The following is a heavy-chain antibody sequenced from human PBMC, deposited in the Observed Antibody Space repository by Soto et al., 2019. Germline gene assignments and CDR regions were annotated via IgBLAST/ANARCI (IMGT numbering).Heavy chain of an antibody. CDR3: ARDRVDYYGSGSYDY. V-gene: IGHV3-21*01. J-gene: IGHJ4*02. Sequence: EVQLVESGGGLVQPGGSLRLSCAASGFTFSSYSMNWVRQAPGKGLEWVSSISSSSSYIYYADSVKGRFTISRDNAKNSLYLQMNSLRAEDTAVYYCARDRVDYYGSGSYDYWGQGTLVTVSS. CDR1: GFTFSSYS. D-gene: IGHD3-10*01. CDR2: ISSSSSYI.